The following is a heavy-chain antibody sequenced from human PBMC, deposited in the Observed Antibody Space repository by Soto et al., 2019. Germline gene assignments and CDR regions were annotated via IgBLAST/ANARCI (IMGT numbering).Heavy chain of an antibody. CDR3: ARGRRGSSSSVAYYFDY. Sequence: QVQLVESGGGVVQPGRSLRLSCAASGFTFSSYAMHWVRQATGKGLEWVAVISYDGSNKYYADSVKGRFTISRDNSKNTLYLQMNSLRAEDTAVYYCARGRRGSSSSVAYYFDYWGQGTLVTVSS. J-gene: IGHJ4*02. CDR1: GFTFSSYA. V-gene: IGHV3-30-3*01. CDR2: ISYDGSNK. D-gene: IGHD6-6*01.